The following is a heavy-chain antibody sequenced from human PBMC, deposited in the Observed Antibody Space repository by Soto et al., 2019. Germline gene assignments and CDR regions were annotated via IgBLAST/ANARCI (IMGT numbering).Heavy chain of an antibody. V-gene: IGHV1-18*01. D-gene: IGHD6-13*01. CDR1: GYTFTSYG. Sequence: QVQLVQSGAEVKKPGASVKVSCNASGYTFTSYGISWVRQAPGQGLEWMGWISGYNGNTNYAQKLQGRVTMTTETSTSTVYMELRSLRSDDTAVYYCARIRAAADAFDIWGQGTMVTVSS. CDR2: ISGYNGNT. CDR3: ARIRAAADAFDI. J-gene: IGHJ3*02.